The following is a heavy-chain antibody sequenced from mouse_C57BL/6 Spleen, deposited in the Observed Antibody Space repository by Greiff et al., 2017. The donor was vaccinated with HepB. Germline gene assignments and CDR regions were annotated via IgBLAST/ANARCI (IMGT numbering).Heavy chain of an antibody. J-gene: IGHJ2*01. CDR3: AREGTTVVAAPSFDY. CDR1: GYTFTSYW. V-gene: IGHV1-64*01. D-gene: IGHD1-1*01. CDR2: IHPNSGST. Sequence: VQLQQPGAELVKPGASVKLSCKASGYTFTSYWMHWVKQRPGQGLEWIGMIHPNSGSTNYNEKFKSKATLTVDKSSSTAYMQLSSLTSEDSAVYYCAREGTTVVAAPSFDYWGQGTTLTVSS.